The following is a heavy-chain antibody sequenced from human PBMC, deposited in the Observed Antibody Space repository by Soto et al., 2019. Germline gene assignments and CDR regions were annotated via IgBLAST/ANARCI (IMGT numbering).Heavy chain of an antibody. CDR3: ARDLWGYCGTDCYPLDV. CDR1: GGSISSYY. D-gene: IGHD2-21*02. J-gene: IGHJ6*02. V-gene: IGHV4-59*01. CDR2: IYYSGST. Sequence: SETLSLTCIVSGGSISSYYWSWIRQPPGKGLEWIGYIYYSGSTNYNPSLKSRVTISVDTSKNQFSLKLNSVTAADTAVYYCARDLWGYCGTDCYPLDVWGQGTTVT.